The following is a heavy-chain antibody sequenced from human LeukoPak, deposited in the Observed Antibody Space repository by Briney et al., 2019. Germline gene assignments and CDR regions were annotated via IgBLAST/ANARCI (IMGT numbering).Heavy chain of an antibody. CDR2: ISSSSSYI. CDR1: GFTFSSYS. V-gene: IGHV3-21*01. J-gene: IGHJ4*02. CDR3: ARDAKLYDSSGALDY. Sequence: AGGSLRLSCAASGFTFSSYSMNWVRQAPGKGLEWVSSISSSSSYIYYADSVKGRSTISRDNAKNSLYLQMNSLRAEDTAVYYCARDAKLYDSSGALDYWGQGTLVTVSS. D-gene: IGHD3-22*01.